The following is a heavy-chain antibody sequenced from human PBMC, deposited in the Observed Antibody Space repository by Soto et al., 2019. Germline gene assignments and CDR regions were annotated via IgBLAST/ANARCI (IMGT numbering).Heavy chain of an antibody. CDR3: ERAESPYFDLLSAFPP. V-gene: IGHV4-61*01. J-gene: IGHJ5*02. D-gene: IGHD3-9*01. CDR1: GGPLSSGSYY. Sequence: SETLSLTCTVSGGPLSSGSYYWSWIRQSPGQGLEWIGYIYYSGTTKYNPSLKSRVSISVATSKNQFSLRLTSLSAAATAVYYCERAESPYFDLLSAFPPWAQGTLVTVSS. CDR2: IYYSGTT.